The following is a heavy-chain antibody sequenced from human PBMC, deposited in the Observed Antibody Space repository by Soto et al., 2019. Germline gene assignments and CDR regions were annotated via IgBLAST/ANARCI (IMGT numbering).Heavy chain of an antibody. Sequence: GGSLRLSCAASGFIFGNFGMSWVRQAPGKGLEWISSISGSGFKKYYADSVKGRFTISRDNSKSTVYLELNNLSAEDTAVYHCAKNQGVELVPLATVDWFDPWGQGSVVTVSS. V-gene: IGHV3-23*01. D-gene: IGHD1-26*01. CDR2: ISGSGFKK. CDR3: AKNQGVELVPLATVDWFDP. J-gene: IGHJ5*02. CDR1: GFIFGNFG.